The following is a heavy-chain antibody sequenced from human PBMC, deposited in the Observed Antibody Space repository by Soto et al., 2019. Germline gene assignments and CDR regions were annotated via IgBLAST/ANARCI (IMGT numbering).Heavy chain of an antibody. Sequence: QVQLVQSGAEVKRPGASLKVSCKASGYTFTSYGINWVRQAPGQGLEWMGWISPYTGNTNYAQEFQGRVNMTADTSTSTAYMELRRLRADDTAVYYCARDKGKAVTATYYYCGMDICGQGTTVPVCS. J-gene: IGHJ6*02. V-gene: IGHV1-18*04. D-gene: IGHD6-19*01. CDR2: ISPYTGNT. CDR3: ARDKGKAVTATYYYCGMDI. CDR1: GYTFTSYG.